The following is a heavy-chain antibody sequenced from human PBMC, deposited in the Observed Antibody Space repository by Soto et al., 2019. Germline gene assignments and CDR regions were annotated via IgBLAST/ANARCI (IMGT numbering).Heavy chain of an antibody. V-gene: IGHV1-69*12. CDR2: IIPICGTA. D-gene: IGHD1-26*01. CDR3: ARDRLAGSYSPYYCGMDV. Sequence: QVQLVQSGAGVKKPGSSVKVSCKASGGTFSSYAISWVRQAPGQGLEWMGGIIPICGTASYAQKFQGRVTITGDASTSTAYMGMGSLRSDDTAVYYCARDRLAGSYSPYYCGMDVWGQGTTVTVSS. CDR1: GGTFSSYA. J-gene: IGHJ6*02.